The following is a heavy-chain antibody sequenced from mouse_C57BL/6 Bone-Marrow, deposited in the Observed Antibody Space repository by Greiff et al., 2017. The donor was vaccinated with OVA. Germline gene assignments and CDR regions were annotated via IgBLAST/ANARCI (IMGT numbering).Heavy chain of an antibody. CDR1: GFNIKDAY. CDR3: TTGGGPYDGTTADAMDY. D-gene: IGHD2-3*01. V-gene: IGHV14-4*01. J-gene: IGHJ4*01. Sequence: EVQLQQSGAELVRPGASVKLSCTASGFNIKDAYMHWVKQRPEQGLEWIGWLDPENGDTKYASKFQGKATLTADTSSNTASRQLSSLTSEDTAVYYCTTGGGPYDGTTADAMDYWGQGTSVTVSS. CDR2: LDPENGDT.